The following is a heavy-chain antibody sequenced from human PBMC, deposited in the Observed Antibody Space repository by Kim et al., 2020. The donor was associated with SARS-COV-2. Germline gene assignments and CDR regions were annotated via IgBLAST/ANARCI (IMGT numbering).Heavy chain of an antibody. J-gene: IGHJ5*02. V-gene: IGHV1-2*02. CDR1: GYSFTGFY. D-gene: IGHD3-3*01. Sequence: ASVKVSCKASGYSFTGFYIHWVRQAPGQGLEWVGWINPRSGARNYAQKFQGRVTMTRDTSISTAYMELSSLTSDDSAVYFCARDRLQFLEWISTPDHWGQ. CDR3: ARDRLQFLEWISTPDH. CDR2: INPRSGAR.